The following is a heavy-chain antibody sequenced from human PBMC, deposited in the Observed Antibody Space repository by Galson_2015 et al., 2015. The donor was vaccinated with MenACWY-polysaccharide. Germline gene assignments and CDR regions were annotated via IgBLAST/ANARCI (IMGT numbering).Heavy chain of an antibody. J-gene: IGHJ5*02. CDR1: GYTLTELS. CDR2: FDPEDGET. CDR3: ATITIFGGTFAFDP. Sequence: SVKVSCKVSGYTLTELSMHWVRQAPGKGLEWMGGFDPEDGETIYAQKFQGRVTMTEDTSTDTAYMELSSLRSEDTAMYYCATITIFGGTFAFDPWGQGTLVTVSS. V-gene: IGHV1-24*01. D-gene: IGHD3-3*01.